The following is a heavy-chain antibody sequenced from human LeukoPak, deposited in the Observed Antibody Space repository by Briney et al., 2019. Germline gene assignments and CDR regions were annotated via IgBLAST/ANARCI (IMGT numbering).Heavy chain of an antibody. V-gene: IGHV3-21*01. CDR1: GFTSSSYS. J-gene: IGHJ3*02. CDR2: TTSSSSYI. Sequence: GGSLRLSCAASGFTSSSYSMDWVRQAPGKGLEWVSSTTSSSSYIYYADSVKGRFTISRDNAKNSLYLQINSLRAEDTAVYYCARVRGGYSYGYGALDIWGQGTVVTVSS. D-gene: IGHD5-18*01. CDR3: ARVRGGYSYGYGALDI.